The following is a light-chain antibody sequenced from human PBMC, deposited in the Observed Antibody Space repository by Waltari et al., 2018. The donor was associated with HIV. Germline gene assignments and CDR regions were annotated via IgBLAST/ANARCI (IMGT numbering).Light chain of an antibody. Sequence: EIVLTQSPGTLSLSPGERATLSCRASQSVSNNYLAWYQQKPGQAPRLLIYGASSRATGIPDRFSGSGSGTDFTLTIRRLEPEDFAVYHCQQCGSSPLTFGGGTKVEIK. V-gene: IGKV3-20*01. CDR2: GAS. CDR3: QQCGSSPLT. CDR1: QSVSNNY. J-gene: IGKJ4*01.